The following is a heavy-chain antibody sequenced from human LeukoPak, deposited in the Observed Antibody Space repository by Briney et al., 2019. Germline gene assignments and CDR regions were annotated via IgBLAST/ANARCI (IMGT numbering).Heavy chain of an antibody. CDR1: GGSISSYY. CDR3: ARERYCTNGVCAPHNRFDP. J-gene: IGHJ5*02. D-gene: IGHD2-8*01. Sequence: SETLSLTCTVSGGSISSYYWSWIRQPAGKGLEWIGRIYTSGSTNHNPSLKSRVTMSVDTSKNQFSLKLSSVTAADTAVYYCARERYCTNGVCAPHNRFDPWGQGTLVTVSS. V-gene: IGHV4-4*07. CDR2: IYTSGST.